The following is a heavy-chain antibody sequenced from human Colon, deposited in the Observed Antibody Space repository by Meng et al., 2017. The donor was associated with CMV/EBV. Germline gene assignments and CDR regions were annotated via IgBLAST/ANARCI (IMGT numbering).Heavy chain of an antibody. CDR1: GYMFAIYG. CDR3: ARAGAEVTRSFDL. V-gene: IGHV1-18*01. Sequence: AFGYMFAIYGITWVRQATGQGLEWMGWVSAKNGETRYGQNFQGRVTVTRDTSTNTAYMELRSLRSDDSAVYYCARAGAEVTRSFDLWGQGTLVTVSS. J-gene: IGHJ4*02. CDR2: VSAKNGET. D-gene: IGHD3-9*01.